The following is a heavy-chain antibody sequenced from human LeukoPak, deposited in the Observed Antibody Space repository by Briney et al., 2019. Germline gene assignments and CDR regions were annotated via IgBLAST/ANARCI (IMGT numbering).Heavy chain of an antibody. V-gene: IGHV4-59*12. D-gene: IGHD6-6*01. CDR2: IYYSGST. CDR1: GGSISSYY. J-gene: IGHJ4*02. CDR3: ARALSSSPEHYFDY. Sequence: SETLSLTCTVSGGSISSYYWSWIRQPPGKGLEWIGYIYYSGSTNYNPSLKSRVTISVDTSKNQFSLKLSSVTAADTAVYYCARALSSSPEHYFDYWGQGTLVTVSS.